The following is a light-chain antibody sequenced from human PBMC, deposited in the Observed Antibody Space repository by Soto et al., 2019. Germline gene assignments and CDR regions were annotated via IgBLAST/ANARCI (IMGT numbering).Light chain of an antibody. CDR1: QSVSNNY. CDR2: GAS. Sequence: EIVLTQSPGTLSLSPGERATLSCRASQSVSNNYLAWYQQKPGQAPRRLIFGASGRATGIPDRFSGSGSGTDFTLTISRLEPEDFAVYYCKQYGTSPTFGQGTKVDIK. V-gene: IGKV3-20*01. CDR3: KQYGTSPT. J-gene: IGKJ1*01.